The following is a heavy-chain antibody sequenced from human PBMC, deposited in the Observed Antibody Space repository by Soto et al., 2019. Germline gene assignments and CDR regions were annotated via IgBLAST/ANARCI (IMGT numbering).Heavy chain of an antibody. D-gene: IGHD2-8*02. J-gene: IGHJ5*02. CDR2: IYYSGST. CDR1: GGSISSYY. Sequence: SETLSLTCTVSGGSISSYYWSWIRQPPGKGLEWIGYIYYSGSTNYNPSLKSRVTISVDTSKNQFSLKLSSVTAADTAVYYCATLPPRIVVVVTPIPTWGQGTLVTVSS. V-gene: IGHV4-59*08. CDR3: ATLPPRIVVVVTPIPT.